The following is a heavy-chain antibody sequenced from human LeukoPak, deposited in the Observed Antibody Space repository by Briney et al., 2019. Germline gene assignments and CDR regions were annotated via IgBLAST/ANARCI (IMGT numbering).Heavy chain of an antibody. CDR2: IYHSGST. CDR1: GYSISSGYY. CDR3: AREGVLRFLRAGLDP. V-gene: IGHV4-38-2*02. D-gene: IGHD3-3*01. J-gene: IGHJ5*02. Sequence: SETLSLTCTVSGYSISSGYYWGWIRQPPGKGLKWIGSIYHSGSTYYNPSLKSRVTISVDTTKNQFSLKLSSVTAADTAVYYCAREGVLRFLRAGLDPWGQGTLVTVSS.